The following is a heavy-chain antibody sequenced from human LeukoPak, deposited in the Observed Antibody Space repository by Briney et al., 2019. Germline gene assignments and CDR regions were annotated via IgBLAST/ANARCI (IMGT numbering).Heavy chain of an antibody. J-gene: IGHJ6*03. CDR3: TTGTWNPAYYYYYMDV. V-gene: IGHV3-7*03. D-gene: IGHD1-1*01. CDR2: IKQDGSEK. CDR1: GFTFSSYW. Sequence: GGSLRLSCAASGFTFSSYWMSWVRQAPGKGLEWVANIKQDGSEKYYVDSVKGRFTISRDNAKNSLYLQMNSLKTEDTAVYYCTTGTWNPAYYYYYMDVWGKGTTVTVSS.